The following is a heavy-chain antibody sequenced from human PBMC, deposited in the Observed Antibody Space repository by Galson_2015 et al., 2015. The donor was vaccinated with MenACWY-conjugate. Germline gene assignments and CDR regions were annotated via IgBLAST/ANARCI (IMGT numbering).Heavy chain of an antibody. V-gene: IGHV3-74*01. CDR1: GFTFNNYW. D-gene: IGHD1-1*01. Sequence: SLRLSCAASGFTFNNYWMHWVRQPPGKGLEWISYIKADGSFSNYADFVKGRFTISTDNAKNMVYLQMDGLGDEDTAVYFCARDNNWSFDSWGQGTLVTVSS. CDR2: IKADGSFS. J-gene: IGHJ4*02. CDR3: ARDNNWSFDS.